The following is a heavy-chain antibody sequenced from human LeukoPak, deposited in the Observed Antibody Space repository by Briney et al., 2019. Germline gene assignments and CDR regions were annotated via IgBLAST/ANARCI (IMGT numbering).Heavy chain of an antibody. J-gene: IGHJ4*02. CDR1: GDPISSSRYY. V-gene: IGHV4-39*01. Sequence: NPSETLSLTCTVSGDPISSSRYYWGWSRQPPGKGLEWIGSIYYSGSTYSNPSLTSRVTISVDTSKNPFSLKLSSVTAADTAVYYCARHDPEATIFGFDYWGQGTLVTVSS. CDR2: IYYSGST. CDR3: ARHDPEATIFGFDY. D-gene: IGHD3-3*01.